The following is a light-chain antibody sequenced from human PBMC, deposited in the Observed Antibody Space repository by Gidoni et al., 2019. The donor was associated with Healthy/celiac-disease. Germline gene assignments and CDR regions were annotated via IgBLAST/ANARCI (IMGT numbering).Light chain of an antibody. V-gene: IGKV2-28*01. CDR1: QSLLHSNGYNY. CDR3: MQALQTPSGT. Sequence: DIVLTQSPLSLPATPGEPASISCRSSQSLLHSNGYNYLDWYLQKPGQSPQLLIYLGSNRASGVPDRFSGSGSGTDFTLKISRVEAEDVGVYYCMQALQTPSGTFGQXTKVEIK. CDR2: LGS. J-gene: IGKJ1*01.